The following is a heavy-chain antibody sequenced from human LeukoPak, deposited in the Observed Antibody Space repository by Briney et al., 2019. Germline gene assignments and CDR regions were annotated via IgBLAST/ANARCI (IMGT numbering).Heavy chain of an antibody. CDR1: GFTVSSNY. J-gene: IGHJ4*02. CDR2: IYSGGST. D-gene: IGHD1-7*01. CDR3: ARDRDWNSGFDY. V-gene: IGHV3-66*01. Sequence: GGSLRLSCAASGFTVSSNYISWGRQAPGRGLEWGSVIYSGGSTYYADSVKGRCTISRDHYKNTLYLPMNSLRAEDPAVYYCARDRDWNSGFDYWGQGTLVTVSS.